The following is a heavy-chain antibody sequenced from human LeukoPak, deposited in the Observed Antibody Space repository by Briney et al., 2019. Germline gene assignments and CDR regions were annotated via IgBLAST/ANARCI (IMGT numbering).Heavy chain of an antibody. D-gene: IGHD7-27*01. J-gene: IGHJ6*03. V-gene: IGHV4-4*07. CDR1: GGSINSY. Sequence: SETLSLTCTVSGGSINSYWSWIRQPAGKGLEWIGRISGSGTITYNPALQSQLSISIDTSKNQFSLKLMSVTAADTAVYYCARGRRLWGTYYYYMDVWDKGTTVTVSS. CDR3: ARGRRLWGTYYYYMDV. CDR2: ISGSGTI.